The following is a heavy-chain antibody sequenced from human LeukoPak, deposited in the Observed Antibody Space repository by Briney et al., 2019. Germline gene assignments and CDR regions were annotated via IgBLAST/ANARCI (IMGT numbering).Heavy chain of an antibody. CDR2: IKQDGSEK. Sequence: GGSLRLSCAASGFTFSTYGMSWVRQAPGKGPEWMANIKQDGSEKYYVDSVKGRFTISRDNAKNSLFLQMNSLRAEDTAVYYCARPPGDYWGQGTLVTVSS. CDR3: ARPPGDY. J-gene: IGHJ4*02. D-gene: IGHD1-26*01. V-gene: IGHV3-7*01. CDR1: GFTFSTYG.